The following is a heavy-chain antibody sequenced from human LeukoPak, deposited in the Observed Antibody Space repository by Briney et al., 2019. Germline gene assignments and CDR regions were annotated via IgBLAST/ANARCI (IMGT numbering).Heavy chain of an antibody. CDR1: GGSISSHY. J-gene: IGHJ6*03. D-gene: IGHD3-9*01. CDR3: ARADPECLTGYVDHYYMDV. CDR2: IYYSGST. Sequence: SETLSLTCTVSGGSISSHYWSWIRQPPGKGLEWIGYIYYSGSTNYNPSLKSRVTISVDTSKNQFSLKLSSVTAADTAVYYCARADPECLTGYVDHYYMDVWGKGTTVTVSS. V-gene: IGHV4-59*08.